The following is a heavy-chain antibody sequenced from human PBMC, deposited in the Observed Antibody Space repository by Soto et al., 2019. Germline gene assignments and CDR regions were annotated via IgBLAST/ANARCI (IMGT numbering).Heavy chain of an antibody. Sequence: ASVKVSCTESGYTLTSYYMHWVRQAPGQGLEWMGIINPSGGSTSYAQKFQGRVTMTRDTSTSTVYMELSSLRSEDTAVYYCARAASSLYYYDSSGPLPLDYWGQGTLVTVSS. CDR1: GYTLTSYY. J-gene: IGHJ4*02. D-gene: IGHD3-22*01. CDR3: ARAASSLYYYDSSGPLPLDY. CDR2: INPSGGST. V-gene: IGHV1-46*03.